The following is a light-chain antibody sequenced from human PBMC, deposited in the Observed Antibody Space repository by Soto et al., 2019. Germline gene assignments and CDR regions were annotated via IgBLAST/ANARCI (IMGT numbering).Light chain of an antibody. CDR3: QQNDNLPPFT. Sequence: DIQMTQSPSSLSASVGDRVTITCQASQDISNYLNWYQQKPGKAPKLLIYDASNLETGVPSRFSGSRSETNFTFTIRSLQPEDIATYYCQQNDNLPPFTFGPGTKVDIK. CDR2: DAS. J-gene: IGKJ3*01. CDR1: QDISNY. V-gene: IGKV1-33*01.